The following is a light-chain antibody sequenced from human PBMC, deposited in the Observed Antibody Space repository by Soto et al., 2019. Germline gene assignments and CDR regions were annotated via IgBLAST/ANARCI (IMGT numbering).Light chain of an antibody. CDR2: DVA. J-gene: IGKJ4*01. CDR1: QSIDRW. V-gene: IGKV1-5*01. Sequence: DIQMTQSPSTLSASVGDRVTITCRASQSIDRWLAWYQQRPGRAPKLLIYDVANLETGVPSRFSGSGSETEFTLTISSLQPDDFAIYYRQQYNSYPLTFGGGTNVDIK. CDR3: QQYNSYPLT.